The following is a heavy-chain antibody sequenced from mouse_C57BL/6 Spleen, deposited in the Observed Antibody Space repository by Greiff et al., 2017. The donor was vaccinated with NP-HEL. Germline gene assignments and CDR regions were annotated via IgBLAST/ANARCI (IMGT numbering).Heavy chain of an antibody. J-gene: IGHJ1*03. CDR2: INPSSGYT. Sequence: QVQLQQSGAELAKPGASVKLSCKASGYTFTSYWMHWVKQRPGQGLEWIGYINPSSGYTKYNQKFKDKATLTADKSSSTAYMQLSSLTYEDSAVYYGAREEDSNYWYFDVWGTGTTVTVSS. V-gene: IGHV1-7*01. CDR1: GYTFTSYW. D-gene: IGHD2-5*01. CDR3: AREEDSNYWYFDV.